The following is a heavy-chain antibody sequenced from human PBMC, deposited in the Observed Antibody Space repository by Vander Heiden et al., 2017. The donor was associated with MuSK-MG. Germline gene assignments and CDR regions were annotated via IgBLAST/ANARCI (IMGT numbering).Heavy chain of an antibody. V-gene: IGHV4-34*01. CDR3: ARVRTYYYGSGSYKAGCFDY. D-gene: IGHD3-10*01. CDR1: GGSFSGYY. CDR2: INHSGST. Sequence: QVQLQQWGAGLLKPSETLSPTCAVYGGSFSGYYWSWIRQPPGQGLEWIGEINHSGSTNYNPSLKSRVTISVDTSKNQFSLKLSSVTAADTAVYYCARVRTYYYGSGSYKAGCFDYWGQGTLVTVSS. J-gene: IGHJ4*02.